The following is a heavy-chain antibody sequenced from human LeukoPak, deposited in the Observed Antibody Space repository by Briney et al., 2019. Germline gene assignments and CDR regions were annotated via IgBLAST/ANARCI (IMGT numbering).Heavy chain of an antibody. J-gene: IGHJ4*02. V-gene: IGHV1-8*03. CDR1: GYTFTSYD. Sequence: ASVKVSCKASGYTFTSYDINWVRQATGQGLEWMGWMNPNSGNTGYAQKFQGRVTITRNTSISTAYMELSSLRSEDTAVYYCARYMTTVTTPWYYWGQGTLVTVSS. D-gene: IGHD4-17*01. CDR3: ARYMTTVTTPWYY. CDR2: MNPNSGNT.